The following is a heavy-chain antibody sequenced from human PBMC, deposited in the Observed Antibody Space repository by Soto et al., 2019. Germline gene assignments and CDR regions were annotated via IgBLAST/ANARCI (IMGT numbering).Heavy chain of an antibody. Sequence: QLQLQESGPGLVKPSETLSLTCTVSGGSISSSSYYWGWIRQPPGKGLEWIGSIYYSGSTYYNPSLKSRVTISVDTSKNQFSLKLSSVTAADTAVYYCARHNLGGSGSFFDWGFDYWGQGTLVTVSS. D-gene: IGHD3-10*01. CDR2: IYYSGST. CDR1: GGSISSSSYY. J-gene: IGHJ4*02. V-gene: IGHV4-39*01. CDR3: ARHNLGGSGSFFDWGFDY.